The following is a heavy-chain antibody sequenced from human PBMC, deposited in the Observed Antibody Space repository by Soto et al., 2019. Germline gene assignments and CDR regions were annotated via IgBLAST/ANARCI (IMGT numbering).Heavy chain of an antibody. Sequence: SVKVSCKASGGTFSSYAISWVRQAPGQGLEWMGGIIPIFGTANYAQKFQGRVTITADKSTSTTYMELSSLRSEDTAVYYCARHQLAYRSRNTCQSPYYYSGMVVWGPGTTVTVSS. CDR3: ARHQLAYRSRNTCQSPYYYSGMVV. D-gene: IGHD3-16*02. CDR2: IIPIFGTA. J-gene: IGHJ6*02. CDR1: GGTFSSYA. V-gene: IGHV1-69*06.